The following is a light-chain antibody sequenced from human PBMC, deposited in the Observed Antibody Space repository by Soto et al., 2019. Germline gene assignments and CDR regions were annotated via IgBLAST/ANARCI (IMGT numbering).Light chain of an antibody. CDR3: QQLHSYPLT. V-gene: IGKV1-5*03. Sequence: TQMTQSPSTLSASVGDSVSITCRASRDIGTWLAWFQQKPGRAPNLLIYRASTLARGVPSRFSGSGSGTEFTLTISSLQPEDFANYYCQQLHSYPLTFGGGTRVEIK. CDR2: RAS. CDR1: RDIGTW. J-gene: IGKJ4*01.